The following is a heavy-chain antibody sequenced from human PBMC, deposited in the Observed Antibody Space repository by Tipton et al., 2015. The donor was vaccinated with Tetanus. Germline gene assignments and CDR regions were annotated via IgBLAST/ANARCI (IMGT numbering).Heavy chain of an antibody. CDR2: IYYSGIT. J-gene: IGHJ4*01. Sequence: LRLSCTVSGGSISSYYWSWIRQSPGKGLEWIGYIYYSGITNYNPSLKSRVAISVDTSKNQFSLKLRSVTAADTAVYYCARYHCTGTTCQHLDHWGQGTLVTVSS. CDR3: ARYHCTGTTCQHLDH. CDR1: GGSISSYY. D-gene: IGHD2-8*02. V-gene: IGHV4-59*01.